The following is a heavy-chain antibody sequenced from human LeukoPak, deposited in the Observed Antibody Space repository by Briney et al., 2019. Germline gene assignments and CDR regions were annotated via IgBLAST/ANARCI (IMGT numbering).Heavy chain of an antibody. D-gene: IGHD3-22*01. J-gene: IGHJ4*02. V-gene: IGHV3-73*01. CDR1: GFTFGSYW. Sequence: GGSLRLSCAASGFTFGSYWMTWVRQASGKGLEWVGRIRSKANSYATAYAASVKGRFTISRDDSKNTAYLQMNSLKTEDTAVFYCTRPRGYYDSSGIDYWGQGTLVTVSS. CDR3: TRPRGYYDSSGIDY. CDR2: IRSKANSYAT.